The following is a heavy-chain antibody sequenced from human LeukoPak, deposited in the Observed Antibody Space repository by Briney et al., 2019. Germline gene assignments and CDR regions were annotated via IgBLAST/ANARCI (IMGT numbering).Heavy chain of an antibody. D-gene: IGHD3-9*01. V-gene: IGHV4-39*07. CDR3: AREGDILTGGVGY. Sequence: PSETLSLTCTVSGGSISSSSYYWGWIRQPPGKGLEWIGSIYYSGSTYYNPSLRSRVTISVDTSKNQFSLKLSSVTAADTAVYYCAREGDILTGGVGYWGQGTMVTVSS. J-gene: IGHJ4*02. CDR1: GGSISSSSYY. CDR2: IYYSGST.